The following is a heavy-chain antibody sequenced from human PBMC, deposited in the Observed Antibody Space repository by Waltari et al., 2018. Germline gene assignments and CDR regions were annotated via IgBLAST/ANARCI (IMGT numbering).Heavy chain of an antibody. CDR3: AKGKLRFLEWSNDAFDM. Sequence: ELQLVESGGGWVQPGTSLRLSCFSSGFTIEDFAINWVRQVPGKGLEWVSGIIWKSRGLGYADSVKGRFTISRDDGKRSVHLQMNGLRPEDTALYFCAKGKLRFLEWSNDAFDMWGQGTMVSVSS. V-gene: IGHV3-9*01. CDR1: GFTIEDFA. CDR2: IIWKSRGL. D-gene: IGHD3-3*01. J-gene: IGHJ3*02.